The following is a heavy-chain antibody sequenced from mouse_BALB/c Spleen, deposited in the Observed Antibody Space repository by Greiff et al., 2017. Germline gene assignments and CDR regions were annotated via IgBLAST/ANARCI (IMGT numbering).Heavy chain of an antibody. J-gene: IGHJ2*01. CDR2: ISSGRSTI. CDR3: ARRGYDDGGYYFDY. V-gene: IGHV5-17*02. CDR1: GFTFSSFG. D-gene: IGHD2-2*01. Sequence: DVQLVESGGGLVQPGGSRKLSCAASGFTFSSFGMHWVRQAPEKGLEWVAYISSGRSTIYYADTVKGRFTISRDNPKNTLFLQMTSLRSEDTAMYYCARRGYDDGGYYFDYWGQGTTLTVSS.